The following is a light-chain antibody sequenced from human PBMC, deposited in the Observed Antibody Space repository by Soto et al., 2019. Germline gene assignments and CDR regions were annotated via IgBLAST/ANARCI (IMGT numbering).Light chain of an antibody. J-gene: IGKJ2*01. CDR2: AAS. CDR1: QSVSSNY. CDR3: QQYGTSPYT. Sequence: EIVLTQSPGTLSLSPGERATLSCRASQSVSSNYLAWYQQKPGQAPRLLIYAASSRATGIPVRFSGSGSGTHFTLTNRRLEPEDLAVYYCQQYGTSPYTFGQGTKLEIK. V-gene: IGKV3-20*01.